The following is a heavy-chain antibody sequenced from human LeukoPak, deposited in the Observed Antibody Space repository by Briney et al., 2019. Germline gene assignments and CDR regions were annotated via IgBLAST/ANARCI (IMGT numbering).Heavy chain of an antibody. V-gene: IGHV3-23*01. D-gene: IGHD3-9*01. CDR1: GFTFSSYA. CDR3: AKDHYDILTGYSGSYYYYGMDV. CDR2: ISGSGGST. Sequence: GSLRLSCAASGFTFSSYAMSWVRQAPGKGLEWVSAISGSGGSTYYADSVKGRFTISRDNSKNTLYLQMNSLRAEDTAVYYRAKDHYDILTGYSGSYYYYGMDVWGQGTPVTVSS. J-gene: IGHJ6*02.